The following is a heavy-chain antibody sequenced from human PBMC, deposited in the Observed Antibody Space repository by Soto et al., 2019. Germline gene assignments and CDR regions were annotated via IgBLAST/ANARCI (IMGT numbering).Heavy chain of an antibody. CDR1: GFTFSSYA. D-gene: IGHD4-17*01. J-gene: IGHJ4*02. CDR3: AKERGYGDYLRGVDY. Sequence: EVQLLESGGGLVQPGGSLRLSCAASGFTFSSYAMSWVRQAPGKGLEGVSAISGSGDSSYYADSVKGRFSISRDNSKNTVYLQMNCRRAEDTAVYYCAKERGYGDYLRGVDYWGQGTLVTVSS. CDR2: ISGSGDSS. V-gene: IGHV3-23*01.